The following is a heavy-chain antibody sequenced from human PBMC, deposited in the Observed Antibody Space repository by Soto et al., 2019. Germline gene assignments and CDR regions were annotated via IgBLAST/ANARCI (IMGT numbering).Heavy chain of an antibody. CDR2: ISYDGSNK. CDR3: AKDAEGWIVVVVAATPPDY. Sequence: GGSLRLSCAASGFTFSSYGMHWVRQAPGKGLEWVAVISYDGSNKYYADSVKGRFTISRDNSKNTLYLQMNSLRAEDTAVYYCAKDAEGWIVVVVAATPPDYWGQGTLVTVSS. D-gene: IGHD2-15*01. J-gene: IGHJ4*02. V-gene: IGHV3-30*18. CDR1: GFTFSSYG.